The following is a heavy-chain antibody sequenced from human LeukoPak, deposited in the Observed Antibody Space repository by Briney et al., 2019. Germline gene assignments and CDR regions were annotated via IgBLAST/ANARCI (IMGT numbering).Heavy chain of an antibody. CDR1: GGSFSGYY. V-gene: IGHV4-34*01. CDR2: INHSGST. J-gene: IGHJ4*02. D-gene: IGHD3-22*01. Sequence: SETLSLTCAVYGGSFSGYYWSWIRQPPGKGLEWIGEINHSGSTNYNPSLKSRVTISVDTSKNQFSLKLSSVTAEDTAVYYCARVQGYSRFDYWGQGTLVTVSS. CDR3: ARVQGYSRFDY.